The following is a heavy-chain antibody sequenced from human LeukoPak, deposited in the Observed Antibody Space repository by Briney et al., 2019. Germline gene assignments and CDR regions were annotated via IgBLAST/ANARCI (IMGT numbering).Heavy chain of an antibody. Sequence: ASVKVSCKASGYTFIGYYMHWVRQAPGQGLEWMGWINPNSGGTKYAQKFQGRVTMTRDTSISTAYLRWSSLKASDTAMYYCARRVVVTSANDYWGQGTLVTVSS. CDR3: ARRVVVTSANDY. D-gene: IGHD3-22*01. J-gene: IGHJ4*02. CDR2: INPNSGGT. V-gene: IGHV1-2*02. CDR1: GYTFIGYY.